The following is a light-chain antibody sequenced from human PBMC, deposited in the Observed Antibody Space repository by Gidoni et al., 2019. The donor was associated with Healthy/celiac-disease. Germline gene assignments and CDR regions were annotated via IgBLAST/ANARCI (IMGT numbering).Light chain of an antibody. CDR3: MQALQTPWT. CDR2: LGS. J-gene: IGKJ2*02. CDR1: QSLLHSNGYYY. Sequence: VMSQSPLSLPVTPGEPASISCRSSQSLLHSNGYYYLDWYLQKPGQSPQLVIYLGSNRASGVPDRCSGSGSGTDFTLKISRVEAEDVGVYYCMQALQTPWTFGQGTKLEIK. V-gene: IGKV2-28*01.